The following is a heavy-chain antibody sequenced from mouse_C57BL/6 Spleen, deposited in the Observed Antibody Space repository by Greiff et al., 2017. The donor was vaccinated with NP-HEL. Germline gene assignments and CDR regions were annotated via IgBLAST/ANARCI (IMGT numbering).Heavy chain of an antibody. D-gene: IGHD3-2*02. Sequence: QVQLQQSGPGLVQPSQSLSITCTVSGFSLTSYGVHWVRQSQGKGLEWLGVIWRGGSTDYNDAFMYRLSISKDNSKSQAFIKMNRLQAADTAIYYWAKSPLDGSGYGYCDVWGTGTTVTVSS. V-gene: IGHV2-5*01. J-gene: IGHJ1*03. CDR2: IWRGGST. CDR3: AKSPLDGSGYGYCDV. CDR1: GFSLTSYG.